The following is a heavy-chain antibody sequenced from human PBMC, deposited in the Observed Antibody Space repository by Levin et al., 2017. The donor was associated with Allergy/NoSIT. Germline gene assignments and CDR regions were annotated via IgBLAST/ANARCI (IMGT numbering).Heavy chain of an antibody. CDR3: ARGPWFDP. CDR1: GFTFSRSD. V-gene: IGHV3-13*01. Sequence: AASVKVSCAASGFTFSRSDMHWVRRSTGKGLEWVSAIGTSNDTYYAASVKGRFSISSENAKDSLYLQMNDLRAGDTAVYYCARGPWFDPWGQGTLVTVSS. J-gene: IGHJ5*02. CDR2: IGTSNDT.